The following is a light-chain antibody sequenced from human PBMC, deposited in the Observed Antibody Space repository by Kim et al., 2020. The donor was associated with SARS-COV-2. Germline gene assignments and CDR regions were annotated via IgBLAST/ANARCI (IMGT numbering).Light chain of an antibody. CDR2: DAS. CDR3: QQRGTWPDS. V-gene: IGKV3-11*01. Sequence: EIVLTQSPGTLSLSPGERATLSCRASQSVGTYLVWYQQKPGQAPRLLIYDASNRATGVPARFSGSGSGTDFTLTISSLEPEDFAVYYCQQRGTWPDSFGQGTKLEI. CDR1: QSVGTY. J-gene: IGKJ2*03.